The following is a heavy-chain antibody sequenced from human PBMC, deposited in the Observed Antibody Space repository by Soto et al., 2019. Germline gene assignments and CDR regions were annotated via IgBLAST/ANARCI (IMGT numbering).Heavy chain of an antibody. D-gene: IGHD3-22*01. CDR3: ARDGTLYDGGAYYYLY. V-gene: IGHV1-69*13. CDR2: IIPMFGKA. J-gene: IGHJ4*02. Sequence: PGASVKVSCKASGGTFSRYALNWVRQAPGQGLEWMGGIIPMFGKANYAQKFQGRVTITADESTSTGYMELRSLISEDTAVYYCARDGTLYDGGAYYYLYWGQGTLVTVSS. CDR1: GGTFSRYA.